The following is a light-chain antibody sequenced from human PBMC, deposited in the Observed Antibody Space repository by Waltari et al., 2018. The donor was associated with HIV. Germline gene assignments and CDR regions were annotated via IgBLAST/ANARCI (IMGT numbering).Light chain of an antibody. J-gene: IGKJ4*01. CDR3: QQTDSALLT. CDR1: QSISTY. V-gene: IGKV1-39*01. Sequence: DIQLTQSPSSLSASVGDRVTINSRASQSISTYLNWDQQNPGKSPNLLIFAASRLQSGVPSRFRGSGSGTDFTLTISSLQPEDFASYFCQQTDSALLTFGGGTKVEIK. CDR2: AAS.